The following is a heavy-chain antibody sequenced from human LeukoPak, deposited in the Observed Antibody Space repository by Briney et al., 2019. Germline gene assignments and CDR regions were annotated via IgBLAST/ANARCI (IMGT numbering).Heavy chain of an antibody. CDR2: IIPIFGTA. D-gene: IGHD6-19*01. J-gene: IGHJ5*02. CDR1: GGTFSSYA. Sequence: ASVKVSCKASGGTFSSYAISWVRQAPGQGLEWMGGIIPIFGTANYAQKFQGRVTITTDESTSTAYMELSSLRSEDTAVYYCARDRGAGNHWFDPWGQGTLVTVSS. CDR3: ARDRGAGNHWFDP. V-gene: IGHV1-69*05.